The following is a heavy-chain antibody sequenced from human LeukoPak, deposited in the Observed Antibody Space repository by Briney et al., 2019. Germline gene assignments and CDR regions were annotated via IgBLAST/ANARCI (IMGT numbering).Heavy chain of an antibody. CDR2: ISSSSSYI. J-gene: IGHJ6*02. CDR1: GFTFSSYS. D-gene: IGHD3-10*01. V-gene: IGHV3-21*01. CDR3: ARVMYYYGSGSYAGYYYGMDV. Sequence: PGGSRRLSCAASGFTFSSYSMNWVRQAPGKGLEWVSSISSSSSYIYYADSVKGRFTISRDNAKNSLYLLMNSLRAEDTAVYYCARVMYYYGSGSYAGYYYGMDVWGQGTTVTVSS.